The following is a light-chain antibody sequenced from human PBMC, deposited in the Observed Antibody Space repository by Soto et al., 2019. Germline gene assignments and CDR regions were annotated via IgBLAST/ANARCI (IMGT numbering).Light chain of an antibody. CDR3: QQRSNWTGLT. CDR1: QSVSRY. J-gene: IGKJ4*01. Sequence: EIVLTQSPATLSLSPGERATLSCRASQSVSRYLAWYQQKPGQAPRLLIYDASNRATGIPARFSGSGSGTDFALTLSSLEPEDCAVYYWQQRSNWTGLTFGGGTKVEIK. V-gene: IGKV3-11*01. CDR2: DAS.